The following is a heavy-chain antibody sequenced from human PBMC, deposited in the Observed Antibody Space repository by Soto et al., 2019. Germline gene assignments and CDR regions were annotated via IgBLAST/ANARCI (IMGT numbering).Heavy chain of an antibody. CDR2: IKSKTDGGTT. CDR1: GFSFSNAW. J-gene: IGHJ4*02. CDR3: TTSKKYYYDSSGYYWFFDY. Sequence: GGSLRLSCAASGFSFSNAWMNWVRQAPGKGLEWVGRIKSKTDGGTTDYAAPVKGRFTISRDDSKNTLYLQMDSLKTEDTAVYYCTTSKKYYYDSSGYYWFFDYWGQGTLVTVSS. D-gene: IGHD3-22*01. V-gene: IGHV3-15*07.